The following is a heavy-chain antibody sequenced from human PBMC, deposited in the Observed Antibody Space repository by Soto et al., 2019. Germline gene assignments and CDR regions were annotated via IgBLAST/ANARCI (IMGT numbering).Heavy chain of an antibody. V-gene: IGHV1-69*13. J-gene: IGHJ6*02. CDR3: GINRWAAWEYYYYSAIDV. CDR2: IIPIYGTA. Sequence: GASVKVSCKASGGTFSSFTISWVRQAPGQGLEWMGGIIPIYGTANYAQKFQDRVTMIADASTTTAYMELSSLRSEDTAIYYCGINRWAAWEYYYYSAIDVWGQGTTVTVSS. CDR1: GGTFSSFT. D-gene: IGHD6-13*01.